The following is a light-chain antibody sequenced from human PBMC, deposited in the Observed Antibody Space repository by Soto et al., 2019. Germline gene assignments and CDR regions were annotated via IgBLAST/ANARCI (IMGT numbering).Light chain of an antibody. CDR2: GVS. Sequence: IQMTQSPSSLSASVGDRVTITCRASQGIRKDLGWYQQKPGKAPNLLIYGVSSLQSGVPSRFSGSGSGTEFTLTISSLQPEDFATYYYLQDSSNPYTFGQGTKLEIK. V-gene: IGKV1-6*01. CDR3: LQDSSNPYT. J-gene: IGKJ2*01. CDR1: QGIRKD.